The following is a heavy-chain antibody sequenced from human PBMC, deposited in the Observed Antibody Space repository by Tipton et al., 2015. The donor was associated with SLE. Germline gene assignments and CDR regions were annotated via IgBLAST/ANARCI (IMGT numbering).Heavy chain of an antibody. D-gene: IGHD6-19*01. Sequence: LRLSCTVSGGFIGPYYWHWIRQSPGKALEWIGYIYFDGNSNGRGNYNPSLKSRVTMSVDPSKMQFSLNLNSVTAADTALYFCARGVAERLGLDFWGQGSLVTVSS. CDR2: IYFDGNS. CDR3: ARGVAERLGLDF. V-gene: IGHV4-59*01. CDR1: GGFIGPYY. J-gene: IGHJ4*02.